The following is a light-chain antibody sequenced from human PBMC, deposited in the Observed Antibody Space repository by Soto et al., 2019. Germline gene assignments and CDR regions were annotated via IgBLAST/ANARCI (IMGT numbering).Light chain of an antibody. CDR1: QSVSNF. CDR2: GAS. J-gene: IGKJ5*01. CDR3: QQYNNWPIT. Sequence: EIVMTQSPATLSVSPGERATLSCRAIQSVSNFLYWYQQKPGRAPRIXIYGASHRETGVPAVFSGSGAGTDFTLTISSLQYEDFAAAYCQQYNNWPITFGQGTRLEIK. V-gene: IGKV3-15*01.